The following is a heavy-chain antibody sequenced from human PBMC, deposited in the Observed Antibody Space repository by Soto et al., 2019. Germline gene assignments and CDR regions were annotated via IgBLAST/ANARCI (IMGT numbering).Heavy chain of an antibody. D-gene: IGHD2-15*01. CDR2: IYPGDSDT. V-gene: IGHV5-51*01. CDR1: GYSVTSYW. Sequence: GESLKISCKGSGYSVTSYWIGWVRQMPGKGLEWMGIIYPGDSDTRYSPSFQGQVTISADKSISTAYLQWSSLKASDTAMYYCARHAPYCSGGSCYYSDYYYGMDVWGQGTTVTVSS. J-gene: IGHJ6*02. CDR3: ARHAPYCSGGSCYYSDYYYGMDV.